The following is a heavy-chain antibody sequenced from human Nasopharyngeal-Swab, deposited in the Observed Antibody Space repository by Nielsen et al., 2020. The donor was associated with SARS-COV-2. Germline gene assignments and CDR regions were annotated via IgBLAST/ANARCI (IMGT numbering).Heavy chain of an antibody. D-gene: IGHD2-8*01. CDR1: GGSISSYY. CDR2: IYYSGST. CDR3: ARLALGYCTNGVCYQGFDP. J-gene: IGHJ5*02. V-gene: IGHV4-59*08. Sequence: SETLSLTCTVSGGSISSYYWSWIRQPPGKGLEWIGYIYYSGSTNYNPSLKSRFTISVDTSKNQFSLKLSSVTAADTAVYYCARLALGYCTNGVCYQGFDPWGQGTLVTVSS.